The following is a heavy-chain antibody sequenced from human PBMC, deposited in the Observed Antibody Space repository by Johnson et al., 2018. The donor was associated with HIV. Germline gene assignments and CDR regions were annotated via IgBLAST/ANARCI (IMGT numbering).Heavy chain of an antibody. CDR1: GFTFSSYA. Sequence: QVQVVESGGGVVQPGRSLRLSCAASGFTFSSYAMHWVRQAPGKGLEWVAVISYDGSNKYYADSVKGRFTISRDNSKNTLYLQMNSLRAEDTAVYYCARASSGYYSDAFDIWGQGTMVTVSS. D-gene: IGHD3-22*01. J-gene: IGHJ3*02. CDR2: ISYDGSNK. CDR3: ARASSGYYSDAFDI. V-gene: IGHV3-30*14.